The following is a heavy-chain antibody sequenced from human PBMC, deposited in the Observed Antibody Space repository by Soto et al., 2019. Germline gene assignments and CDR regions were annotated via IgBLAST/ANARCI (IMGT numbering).Heavy chain of an antibody. CDR1: GGTFSSYA. CDR3: AITFNKQYYYDSSGYYYPPDY. CDR2: IIPILGTA. V-gene: IGHV1-69*13. J-gene: IGHJ4*02. D-gene: IGHD3-22*01. Sequence: ASVKVSCKASGGTFSSYAISWVRQAPGQGLEWMGGIIPILGTANYAQKFQGRVTITADESTSTAYMELSSLRSEDTAVYYCAITFNKQYYYDSSGYYYPPDYWGQGTLVTVSS.